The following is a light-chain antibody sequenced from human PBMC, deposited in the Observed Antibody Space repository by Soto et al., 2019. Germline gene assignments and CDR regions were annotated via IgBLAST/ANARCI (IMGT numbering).Light chain of an antibody. J-gene: IGKJ1*01. CDR2: AAT. CDR3: QQSYSTPHT. CDR1: QSISIY. Sequence: DIQMTQSPSSLSASMGDRATITCRASQSISIYLNWYQQKPGKAPRLLIYAATSLQSGVPSRFSGGGSGADFTLTVSSLQPEDFATYYCQQSYSTPHTFGQGTKVDIK. V-gene: IGKV1-39*01.